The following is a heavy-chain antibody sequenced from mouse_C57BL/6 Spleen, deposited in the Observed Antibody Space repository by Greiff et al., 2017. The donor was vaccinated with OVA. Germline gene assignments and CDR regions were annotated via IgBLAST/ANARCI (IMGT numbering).Heavy chain of an antibody. CDR2: ISSGGSYT. CDR1: GFTFSSYG. CDR3: ERQVDY. Sequence: EVMLVESGGDLVKPGGSLKLSCAASGFTFSSYGMSWVRQTPDKRLEWVATISSGGSYTYYPDSVKGRFTISRDNAKNTLYLQMSSLKSEDTAMYYCERQVDYWGQGTTLTVSS. J-gene: IGHJ2*01. V-gene: IGHV5-6*02.